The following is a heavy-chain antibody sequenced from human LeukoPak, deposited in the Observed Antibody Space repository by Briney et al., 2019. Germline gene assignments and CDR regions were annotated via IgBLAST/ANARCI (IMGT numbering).Heavy chain of an antibody. D-gene: IGHD5-18*01. Sequence: ASVKVSCEASGYTFTSYYMHWVRQAPGQGLEWMGIINPSGGSTSYAQKFQGRVTMTRDTSTRTVYMELSRLSSEDTAVYYCARADPAMDPFDYWGQGTLVTVSS. V-gene: IGHV1-46*01. CDR1: GYTFTSYY. J-gene: IGHJ4*02. CDR2: INPSGGST. CDR3: ARADPAMDPFDY.